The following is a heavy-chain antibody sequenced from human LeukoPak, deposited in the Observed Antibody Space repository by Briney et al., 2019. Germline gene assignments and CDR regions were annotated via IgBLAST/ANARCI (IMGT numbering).Heavy chain of an antibody. D-gene: IGHD2-15*01. Sequence: SVTVSCKASGGTFSSYAISWVRQAPGQGLEWMGRIIPILGIANYAQKFQGRVTITADKSTSTAYMELSSLRSEDTAVYYCALVVVAATLRGDAFDIWGQGTMVTVSS. CDR3: ALVVVAATLRGDAFDI. J-gene: IGHJ3*02. CDR2: IIPILGIA. CDR1: GGTFSSYA. V-gene: IGHV1-69*04.